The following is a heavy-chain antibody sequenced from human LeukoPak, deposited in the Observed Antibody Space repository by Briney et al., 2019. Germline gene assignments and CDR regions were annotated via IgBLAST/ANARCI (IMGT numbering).Heavy chain of an antibody. V-gene: IGHV4-38-2*02. D-gene: IGHD3-10*01. CDR2: IYHSGST. CDR3: ARVRLWFEDHLDDY. Sequence: PSETLSLTCTVSGYSISSGYYWGWIRSPPGRGLEWIGSIYHSGSTYYNPSLKSRVTMSIDTSKNQFSLKLSSVTAADAAVYYCARVRLWFEDHLDDYWGQGTLVTVSS. J-gene: IGHJ4*02. CDR1: GYSISSGYY.